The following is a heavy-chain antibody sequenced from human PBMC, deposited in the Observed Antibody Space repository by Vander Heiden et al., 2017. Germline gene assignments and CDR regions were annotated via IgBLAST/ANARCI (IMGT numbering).Heavy chain of an antibody. CDR2: ILYDGIKN. CDR3: AMGTYADVCDY. J-gene: IGHJ4*02. CDR1: GFTFSSYG. Sequence: QVQLVESGGGVVQPGRSLRLSCAASGFTFSSYGMHWARHAPGKGLEWVAVILYDGIKNYESDSVKGRFTIARDKSKNTLYMQMNSMRAEDTSVYYGAMGTYADVCDYWGQGTLVTVSS. D-gene: IGHD4-17*01. V-gene: IGHV3-33*01.